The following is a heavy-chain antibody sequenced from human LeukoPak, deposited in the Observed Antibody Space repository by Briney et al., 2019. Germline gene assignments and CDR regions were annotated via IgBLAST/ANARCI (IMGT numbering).Heavy chain of an antibody. D-gene: IGHD5-12*01. CDR2: IKPDGSEK. CDR3: ARDVGYSGYDFA. J-gene: IGHJ4*02. CDR1: GFTFSDYW. Sequence: GGSLRLSCAASGFTFSDYWMTWVRQAPGKGLEWVANIKPDGSEKYYVDSVKGRFTISRDNAKNSLYLQMNSLRAEDTAVYYCARDVGYSGYDFAWGQGTLVTVSS. V-gene: IGHV3-7*01.